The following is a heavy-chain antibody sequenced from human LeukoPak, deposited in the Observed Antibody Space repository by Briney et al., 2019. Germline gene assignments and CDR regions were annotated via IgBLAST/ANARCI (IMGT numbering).Heavy chain of an antibody. D-gene: IGHD3-3*01. CDR2: IYYSGST. Sequence: PSETLSLTCTVSGGSISSYYWSWIRQPPGKGLEWIGSIYYSGSTYYNPSLKSRVTISVDTSKNQFSLKLSSVTAADTAVYYCAAAYYDLWSRFDPWGQGTLVTVSS. CDR1: GGSISSYY. V-gene: IGHV4-59*05. CDR3: AAAYYDLWSRFDP. J-gene: IGHJ5*02.